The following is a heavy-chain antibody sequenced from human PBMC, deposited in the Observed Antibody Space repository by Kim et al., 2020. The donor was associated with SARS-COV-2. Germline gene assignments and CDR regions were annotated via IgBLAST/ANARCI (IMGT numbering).Heavy chain of an antibody. D-gene: IGHD6-19*01. V-gene: IGHV1-46*01. Sequence: FQGRITMTRDTSTSTVYMELSSLRSEDTAVYYCARDRESIAVAGRNAFDIWGQGTMVTVSS. J-gene: IGHJ3*02. CDR3: ARDRESIAVAGRNAFDI.